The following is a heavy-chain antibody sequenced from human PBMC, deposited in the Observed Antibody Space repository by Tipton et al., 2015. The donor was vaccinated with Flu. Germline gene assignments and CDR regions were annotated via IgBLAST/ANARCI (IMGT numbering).Heavy chain of an antibody. CDR1: GGSISSSNW. V-gene: IGHV4-4*02. D-gene: IGHD1-1*01. CDR2: ISHSGST. CDR3: AGSGDTTGTRAVDY. J-gene: IGHJ4*02. Sequence: SLRLSCAVSGGSISSSNWWSWVRQPPGKGLEWIGEISHSGSTNYNPSLKSRVTISVDKSKNQFSLKLSSVTAADTAVYYCAGSGDTTGTRAVDYWGQGTLVTVSS.